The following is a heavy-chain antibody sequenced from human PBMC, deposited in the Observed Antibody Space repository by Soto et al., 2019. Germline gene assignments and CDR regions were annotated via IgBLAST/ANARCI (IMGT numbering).Heavy chain of an antibody. J-gene: IGHJ4*02. Sequence: SETLSLTCAVYGGSFSGYYWSWIRQPPGKGLEWIGEINHSGSTNYNPSLKSRVTISVDTSKNQFSLKLSSVTAADTAVYYCAREHSSGWKFDYWGQGTLVTVSS. V-gene: IGHV4-34*01. CDR1: GGSFSGYY. CDR3: AREHSSGWKFDY. CDR2: INHSGST. D-gene: IGHD6-19*01.